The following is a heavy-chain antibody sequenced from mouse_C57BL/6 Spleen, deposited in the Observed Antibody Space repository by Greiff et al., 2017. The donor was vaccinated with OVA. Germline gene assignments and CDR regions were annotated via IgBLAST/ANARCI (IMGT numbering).Heavy chain of an antibody. V-gene: IGHV6-3*01. J-gene: IGHJ2*01. CDR1: GFTFSNYW. Sequence: EVMLVESGGGLVQPGGSMKLSCVASGFTFSNYWMNWVRQSPEKGLEWVAQIRLKSDNYATHYAESVKGRFTISRDDSKSSVYLQMNNLRAEDTGIYYCTVDYGSPSFDYWGQGTTLTVSS. CDR3: TVDYGSPSFDY. CDR2: IRLKSDNYAT. D-gene: IGHD1-1*01.